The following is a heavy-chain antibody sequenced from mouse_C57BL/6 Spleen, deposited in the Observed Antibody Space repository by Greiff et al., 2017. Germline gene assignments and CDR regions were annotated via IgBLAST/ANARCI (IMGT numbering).Heavy chain of an antibody. Sequence: EVQLQESGPGLVKPSPSLSLTCSVTGYSITSGYYWNWIRQFPGNQLEWMGYISYDGSNNYNPSLKNRISITRDTSKNQVFLTVNSVTNEDTATYYCARADGYYPLDYWGQGTTLTVSS. CDR2: ISYDGSN. D-gene: IGHD2-3*01. CDR1: GYSITSGYY. CDR3: ARADGYYPLDY. V-gene: IGHV3-6*01. J-gene: IGHJ2*01.